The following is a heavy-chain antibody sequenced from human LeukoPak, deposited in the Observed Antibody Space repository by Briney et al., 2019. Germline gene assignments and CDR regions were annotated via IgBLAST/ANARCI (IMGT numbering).Heavy chain of an antibody. Sequence: GGSLRLSCAASGFTFSNAWMSWVRQAPGKGLEWVGRIKSKTDGGTTDYAAPVRGRFTISRDDSKNTLYLQMNSLKTEDTAVYYCTTGPLYYDILTGYRTNSFDYWGQGTLVTVSS. V-gene: IGHV3-15*01. CDR1: GFTFSNAW. CDR3: TTGPLYYDILTGYRTNSFDY. CDR2: IKSKTDGGTT. D-gene: IGHD3-9*01. J-gene: IGHJ4*02.